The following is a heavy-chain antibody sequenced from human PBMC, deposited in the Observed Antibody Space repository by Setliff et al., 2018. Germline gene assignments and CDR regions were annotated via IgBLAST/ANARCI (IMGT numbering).Heavy chain of an antibody. J-gene: IGHJ6*02. CDR3: ARDPGPHAAHFRALGYGMDV. CDR2: IGASGHNT. V-gene: IGHV3-23*01. Sequence: GSLRLSCAASTFTFSKYAVTWVRQAPGKGLQWVASIGASGHNTYYGDSVKGRFTISRDKSKNTVFLQMNSLRAEDTAVYYCARDPGPHAAHFRALGYGMDVWGQGTTVTVSS. D-gene: IGHD6-13*01. CDR1: TFTFSKYA.